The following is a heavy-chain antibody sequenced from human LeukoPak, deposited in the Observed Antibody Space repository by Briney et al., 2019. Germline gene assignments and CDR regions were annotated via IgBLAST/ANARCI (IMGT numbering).Heavy chain of an antibody. V-gene: IGHV3-21*01. J-gene: IGHJ4*02. CDR3: ARDPLRYLRVGHYDY. Sequence: PGGSLRLSCAASGFTFSNSAMNWVRQVPGKGLEWVSSIDYDSSHIYYAASVRGRFTISRDNARNSVYLQMNSLRVEDTAVYYCARDPLRYLRVGHYDYWGQGTLVAVCS. D-gene: IGHD3-9*01. CDR2: IDYDSSHI. CDR1: GFTFSNSA.